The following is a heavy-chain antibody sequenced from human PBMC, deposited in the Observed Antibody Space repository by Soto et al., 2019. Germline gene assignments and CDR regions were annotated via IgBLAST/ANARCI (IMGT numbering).Heavy chain of an antibody. V-gene: IGHV3-48*01. CDR1: GFTFSSYS. J-gene: IGHJ6*03. D-gene: IGHD6-13*01. CDR2: ISSSSSII. CDR3: ASRDYQVEGQQLNYYYYMDV. Sequence: GGSLRLSCAASGFTFSSYSMNWVRQAPGKGLEWVSYISSSSSIIYYADSVKGRFTISRDNAKNSLYLQMNSLRAEDTAVYYCASRDYQVEGQQLNYYYYMDVWGKGTTVTVSS.